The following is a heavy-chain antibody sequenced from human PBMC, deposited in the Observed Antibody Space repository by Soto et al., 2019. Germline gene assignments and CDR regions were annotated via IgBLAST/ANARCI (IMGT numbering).Heavy chain of an antibody. CDR1: GYTFTSYG. CDR3: ARDARLYYYGSGSYYKSWFDP. Sequence: QVQLVQSGAEVKKPGASVKVSCKASGYTFTSYGISWVRQAPGQGLEWMGWISAYNGNTNYAQKLQGRVTMTTDTSTSTAYMELRRLRSDDTAVYYCARDARLYYYGSGSYYKSWFDPWGQGTLVTVSS. J-gene: IGHJ5*02. D-gene: IGHD3-10*01. V-gene: IGHV1-18*01. CDR2: ISAYNGNT.